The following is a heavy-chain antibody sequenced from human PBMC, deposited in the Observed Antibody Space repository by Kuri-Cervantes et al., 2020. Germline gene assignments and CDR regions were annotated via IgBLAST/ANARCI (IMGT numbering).Heavy chain of an antibody. D-gene: IGHD3-9*01. CDR2: ISAYNGNT. Sequence: ASVKVSCKASGYTFTSYGITWVRQAPGQGLEWMGWISAYNGNTIYAQNLQGRVTMTTDTSTTTAYMELRTLRSDDTAVYYCARDKGYDILTGPLDYWGQGTLVTVSS. V-gene: IGHV1-18*01. J-gene: IGHJ4*02. CDR1: GYTFTSYG. CDR3: ARDKGYDILTGPLDY.